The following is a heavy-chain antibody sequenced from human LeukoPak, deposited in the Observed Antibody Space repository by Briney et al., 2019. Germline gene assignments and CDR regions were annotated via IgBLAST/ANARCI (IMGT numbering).Heavy chain of an antibody. Sequence: GGSLRLSCAASGFTFSNYWMHWVRQVPGKGLVWVSRIKSDGSNTTYADSVKGRFTISRDTAKNTLYLQMNSLRAEDTAVYYCARDRGYSGYGTPLDYWGQGTLVTVSS. CDR3: ARDRGYSGYGTPLDY. V-gene: IGHV3-74*01. D-gene: IGHD5-12*01. CDR2: IKSDGSNT. CDR1: GFTFSNYW. J-gene: IGHJ4*02.